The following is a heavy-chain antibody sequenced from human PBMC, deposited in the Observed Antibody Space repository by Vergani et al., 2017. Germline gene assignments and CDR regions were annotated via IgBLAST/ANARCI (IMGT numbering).Heavy chain of an antibody. J-gene: IGHJ6*03. CDR3: ARGSRFLXYSYGFGFEYYMDV. V-gene: IGHV1-2*02. D-gene: IGHD5-18*01. CDR2: INPNSGGT. CDR1: GYTFTGYY. Sequence: QVQLVQSGAEVKKPGASVKVSCKASGYTFTGYYMHWVRQAPGQGLEWMGWINPNSGGTNYAQKFQGRVTMTRDTSISTAYMELSRLRSDDTAVYYCARGSRFLXYSYGFGFEYYMDVWGKGTTVTVSS.